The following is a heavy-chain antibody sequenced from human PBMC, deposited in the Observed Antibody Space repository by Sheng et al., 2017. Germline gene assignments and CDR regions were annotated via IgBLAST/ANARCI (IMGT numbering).Heavy chain of an antibody. V-gene: IGHV4-34*01. CDR3: ARSRRGYGDYVGLIWFDP. CDR1: GGSFSGYY. CDR2: INHSGST. Sequence: QVQLQQWGAGLLKPSETLSLTCAVYGGSFSGYYWSWIRQPPGKGLEWIGEINHSGSTNYNPSLKSRVTISVDTSKNQFSLKLSSVTAADTAVYYCARSRRGYGDYVGLIWFDPWGQGTLVTVSS. J-gene: IGHJ5*02. D-gene: IGHD4-17*01.